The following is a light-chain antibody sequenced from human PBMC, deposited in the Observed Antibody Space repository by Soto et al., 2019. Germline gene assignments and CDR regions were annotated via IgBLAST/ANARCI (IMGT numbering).Light chain of an antibody. CDR2: DAS. V-gene: IGKV1-5*01. CDR3: QQYDSYPLT. CDR1: QSISSW. Sequence: DIQMTQSPSTLSASVGDRVTITCRASQSISSWLAWYQQKPGEAPKFLIYDASSLESGVPSRFSGSGSGTEFTLTISSLQPDDFATYFCQQYDSYPLTFGGGTKVDIK. J-gene: IGKJ4*01.